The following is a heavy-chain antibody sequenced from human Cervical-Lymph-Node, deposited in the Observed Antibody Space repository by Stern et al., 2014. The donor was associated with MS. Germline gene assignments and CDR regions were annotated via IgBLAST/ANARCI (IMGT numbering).Heavy chain of an antibody. Sequence: EMQLVESGGGLVQPGGSLRLSCAASGFTFNSYAMNWVRQAPGKGLEWVSAISGSGSGTYNADSVKCRFTISRDNSKNTLYLQMNSLRAEDTAVYYCAKLVQSDSYYDSSGYYRKNYFDYWGQGTLVTVSS. CDR1: GFTFNSYA. CDR3: AKLVQSDSYYDSSGYYRKNYFDY. D-gene: IGHD3-22*01. J-gene: IGHJ4*02. V-gene: IGHV3-23*04. CDR2: ISGSGSGT.